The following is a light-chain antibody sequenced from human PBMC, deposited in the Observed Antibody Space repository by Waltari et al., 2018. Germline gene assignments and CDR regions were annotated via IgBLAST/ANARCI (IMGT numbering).Light chain of an antibody. CDR1: QSVSNS. CDR2: DAS. V-gene: IGKV3-11*01. Sequence: EVVLTQSPATLSLSPGERATLSCRASQSVSNSLAWYRQKPGQAPSLLIYDASNRAAGIPARFSGSGSGPDFTLTISSLEPEDFAVYYCQLRTGWPMTFGQGTRLQIK. J-gene: IGKJ5*01. CDR3: QLRTGWPMT.